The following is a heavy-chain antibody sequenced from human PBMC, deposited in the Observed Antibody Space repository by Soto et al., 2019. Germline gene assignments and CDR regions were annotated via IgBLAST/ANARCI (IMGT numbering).Heavy chain of an antibody. CDR3: ARGPHHDSSGYYVY. CDR2: INHSGST. V-gene: IGHV4-34*01. J-gene: IGHJ4*02. Sequence: PSETLSLTCAVYGGSFNDYFWNWIRKTPGKGLEWIGEINHSGSTNYNPSPKSRVNISVDTSKNQFSLKLNSVTAADTAVYYCARGPHHDSSGYYVYWGQGSVVTV. D-gene: IGHD3-22*01. CDR1: GGSFNDYF.